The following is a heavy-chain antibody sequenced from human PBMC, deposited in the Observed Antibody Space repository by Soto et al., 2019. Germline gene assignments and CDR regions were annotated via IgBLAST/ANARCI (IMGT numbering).Heavy chain of an antibody. Sequence: SVKVSCKASGGTFSSYTISWVRQAPGQGLEWMGRIIPILGIANYAQKFQGRVTITADKSTSTAYMELSSLRSEDTAVYYCARDLNCSSTSCYGGDAFDIWGQGTMVTVS. D-gene: IGHD2-2*01. V-gene: IGHV1-69*04. CDR3: ARDLNCSSTSCYGGDAFDI. J-gene: IGHJ3*02. CDR1: GGTFSSYT. CDR2: IIPILGIA.